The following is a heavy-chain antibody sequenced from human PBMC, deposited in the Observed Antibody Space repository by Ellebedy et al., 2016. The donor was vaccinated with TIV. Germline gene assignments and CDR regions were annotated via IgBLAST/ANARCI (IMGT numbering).Heavy chain of an antibody. J-gene: IGHJ4*02. D-gene: IGHD5-24*01. CDR2: MSYDGSNK. Sequence: GESLKISCAASGFTFSRYGMHWVRQAPGKGLEWVAVMSYDGSNKYYADSVKGRFTISRDSSKNTLYLQMNSLRAEDTAVYYCAKDAREMARISWEYDYWGQGTLVTVSS. CDR1: GFTFSRYG. CDR3: AKDAREMARISWEYDY. V-gene: IGHV3-30*18.